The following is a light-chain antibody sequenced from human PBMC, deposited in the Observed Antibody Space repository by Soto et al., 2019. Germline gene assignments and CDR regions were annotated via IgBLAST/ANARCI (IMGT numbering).Light chain of an antibody. J-gene: IGKJ5*01. CDR3: QQLHGYPIT. CDR1: QGIDTS. Sequence: LLTQSPSSLSASVGDRVTITCRASQGIDTSLAWYQQKPGKAPKLLIYAASNFQSGVPSRFSGSGSGTHFTLTISSLQPEDFATYYCQQLHGYPITVGQGTRLEIK. V-gene: IGKV1-9*01. CDR2: AAS.